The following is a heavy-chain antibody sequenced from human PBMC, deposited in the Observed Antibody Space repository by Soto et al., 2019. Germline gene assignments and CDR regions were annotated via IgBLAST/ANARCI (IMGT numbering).Heavy chain of an antibody. CDR3: ARVHPTSIYYYMDV. V-gene: IGHV1-8*01. CDR2: MNPNSGNT. D-gene: IGHD1-26*01. CDR1: GYTFTSYD. J-gene: IGHJ6*03. Sequence: ASVKVSCKASGYTFTSYDINWVRQATGQGLEWMGWMNPNSGNTGYAQKFQGRVTMTRNTSISTAYMELSSLRSEDTAVYYCARVHPTSIYYYMDVWGKGTTVTVSS.